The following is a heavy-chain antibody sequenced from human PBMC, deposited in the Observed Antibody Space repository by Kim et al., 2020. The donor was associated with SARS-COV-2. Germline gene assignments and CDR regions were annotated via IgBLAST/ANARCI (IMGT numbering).Heavy chain of an antibody. CDR2: ICYSGST. Sequence: SETLSPTCTVSGGSISSSSYYWGWIRQPPGKGLEWIGSICYSGSTYYNPSLKSRVTISVDTSKNQFSLKLSSVTAADTAVYYCARQGSGSSGEFGYWGQG. D-gene: IGHD1-26*01. CDR3: ARQGSGSSGEFGY. V-gene: IGHV4-39*01. CDR1: GGSISSSSYY. J-gene: IGHJ4*02.